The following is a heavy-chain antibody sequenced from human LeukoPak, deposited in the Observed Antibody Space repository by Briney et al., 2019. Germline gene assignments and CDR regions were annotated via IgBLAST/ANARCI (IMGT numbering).Heavy chain of an antibody. CDR3: AKFQRIARAGTGPSEYDY. Sequence: GGSLRLSCATSGFTFNSYAMTWVRHAPGKGLEWVSAITGSGDSTYFADSVKGRFTISRDNSKNTLYLQMNSLRAEDTAVYYCAKFQRIARAGTGPSEYDYWGQGTLVTVSS. CDR2: ITGSGDST. J-gene: IGHJ4*02. CDR1: GFTFNSYA. V-gene: IGHV3-23*01. D-gene: IGHD6-13*01.